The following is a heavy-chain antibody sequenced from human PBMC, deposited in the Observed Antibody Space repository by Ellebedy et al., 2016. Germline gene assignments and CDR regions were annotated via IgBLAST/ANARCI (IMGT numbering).Heavy chain of an antibody. J-gene: IGHJ6*02. CDR3: AKQHCSGGTCYSHYGMDV. D-gene: IGHD2-15*01. Sequence: GESLKISXAASGFTFSSYGMHWVRQAPGKGLEWVAVIWYDGSNKYYADSVKGRFTISRDNSKNTLHVQMNSLRAEDTAVYYCAKQHCSGGTCYSHYGMDVWGQGTTVTVSS. CDR1: GFTFSSYG. V-gene: IGHV3-33*06. CDR2: IWYDGSNK.